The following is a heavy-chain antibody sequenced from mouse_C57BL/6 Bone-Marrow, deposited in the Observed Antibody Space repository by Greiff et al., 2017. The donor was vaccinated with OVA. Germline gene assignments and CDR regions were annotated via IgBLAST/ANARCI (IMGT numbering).Heavy chain of an antibody. J-gene: IGHJ1*03. V-gene: IGHV1-55*01. Sequence: QVQLQQPGAELVKPGASVKMSCKASGYTFTSYWITWVKQRPGQGLEWIGDIYPGSGSTNYNEKFKSKATLTVDTSSSTAYMQLSSLTSEDAAVYYCARENYDHWYFDVWGTGTTVTVSA. CDR1: GYTFTSYW. CDR3: ARENYDHWYFDV. D-gene: IGHD2-4*01. CDR2: IYPGSGST.